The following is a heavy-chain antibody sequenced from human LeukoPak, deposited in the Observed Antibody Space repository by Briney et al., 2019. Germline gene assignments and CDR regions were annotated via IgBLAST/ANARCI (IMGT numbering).Heavy chain of an antibody. V-gene: IGHV5-51*01. D-gene: IGHD1-14*01. Sequence: GESLKISCKGSGYIFTNYWIAWVRQMPGKGLERMGIIYPGDSDTRYSPSLQGQVTISADKSISTAYLHWSSLKASDTAMYYCARHVRTARYFDNWGQGTLVTVSS. J-gene: IGHJ4*02. CDR3: ARHVRTARYFDN. CDR1: GYIFTNYW. CDR2: IYPGDSDT.